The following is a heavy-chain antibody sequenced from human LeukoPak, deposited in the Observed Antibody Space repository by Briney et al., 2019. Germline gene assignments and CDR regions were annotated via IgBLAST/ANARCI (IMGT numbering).Heavy chain of an antibody. CDR2: INDSGST. CDR1: GGSFRGYY. Sequence: SETLSLTCAVYGGSFRGYYWSWVRQPPGKGPEWIGEINDSGSTNYNPSLKRRLTISVDTAKIQFSLKLSSVTAADTAVYYCAMGITMSYWGQGTLVTVSS. CDR3: AMGITMSY. J-gene: IGHJ4*02. V-gene: IGHV4-34*01. D-gene: IGHD3-22*01.